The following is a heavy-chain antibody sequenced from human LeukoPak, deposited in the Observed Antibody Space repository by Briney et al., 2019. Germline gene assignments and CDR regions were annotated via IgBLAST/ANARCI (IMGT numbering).Heavy chain of an antibody. J-gene: IGHJ5*02. CDR3: ARDSEVATISSTWFDP. V-gene: IGHV1-2*04. CDR1: GYTFTGYY. D-gene: IGHD5-24*01. Sequence: ASVKVSCKASGYTFTGYYMHWVRQAPGQGLEWMGWINTNSGGTNYAQKFQGWVTMTRDTSISTAYMELSRLRSDDTAVYYCARDSEVATISSTWFDPWGQGTLVTVSS. CDR2: INTNSGGT.